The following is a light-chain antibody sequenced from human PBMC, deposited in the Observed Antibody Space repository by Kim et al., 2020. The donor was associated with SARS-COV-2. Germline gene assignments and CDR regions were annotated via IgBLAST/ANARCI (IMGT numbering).Light chain of an antibody. V-gene: IGLV3-1*01. J-gene: IGLJ2*01. CDR1: KLGDKY. CDR2: QHN. Sequence: VSQGQTASITCAGDKLGDKYACWYQQKPGQSPVLVIYQHNKRPSGIPERFSGSNSGNTATLTISGTQAMDEADYYCQAWDSSTVVFGGGTQLTVL. CDR3: QAWDSSTVV.